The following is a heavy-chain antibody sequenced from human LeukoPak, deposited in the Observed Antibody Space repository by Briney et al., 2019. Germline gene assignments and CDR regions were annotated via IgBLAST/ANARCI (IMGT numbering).Heavy chain of an antibody. CDR1: GFTFSSYG. D-gene: IGHD5-18*01. CDR3: AKDRYSYGYGVNWFDP. V-gene: IGHV3-23*01. CDR2: ISGSGSGGST. J-gene: IGHJ5*02. Sequence: GGSLRLSCAASGFTFSSYGMTWVRQAPGKGLEWVSAISGSGSGGSTYYADSVKGRFTISRDNSKNTLYLQMNSLRAEDTAVYYCAKDRYSYGYGVNWFDPWGQGTLVTVSS.